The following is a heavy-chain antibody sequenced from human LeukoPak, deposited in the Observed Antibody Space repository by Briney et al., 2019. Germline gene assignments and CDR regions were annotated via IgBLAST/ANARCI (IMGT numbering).Heavy chain of an antibody. CDR1: GFTFSSYS. V-gene: IGHV3-48*01. CDR2: ISSSSSTI. Sequence: GGSLRLSCAASGFTFSSYSMNWVRQAPGKGLEWVSYISSSSSTIYYAGSVKGRFTTSRDNAKNSLFLQMNSLRAEDTAVYYCARSRASSGSYPFDYWGQGTLVTVSS. CDR3: ARSRASSGSYPFDY. D-gene: IGHD1-26*01. J-gene: IGHJ4*02.